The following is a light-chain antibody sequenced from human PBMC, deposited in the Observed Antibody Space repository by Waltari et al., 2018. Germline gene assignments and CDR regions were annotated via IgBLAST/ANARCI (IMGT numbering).Light chain of an antibody. Sequence: SYELTQPPSVSVSPGQTAGITCSGDALPKQYADWYQQKPGQAPVLVIYKGSEGPSGIPERFSGSSSGTTVTLTIRGVQAEDEADYYCQSADREDTYVVFGGGTKLTVL. CDR1: ALPKQY. CDR2: KGS. J-gene: IGLJ2*01. V-gene: IGLV3-25*03. CDR3: QSADREDTYVV.